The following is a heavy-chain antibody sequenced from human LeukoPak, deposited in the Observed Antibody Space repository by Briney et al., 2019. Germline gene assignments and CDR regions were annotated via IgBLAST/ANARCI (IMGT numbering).Heavy chain of an antibody. CDR1: GFTFSRFW. CDR2: IDQSGGRN. CDR3: ARDVEGGTFDI. Sequence: PGGSLRLPCAASGFTFSRFWMNWVRQAPGRGLEWVANIDQSGGRNNYVDSVKGRFTISRDNAKNSLFLEMSSLRADDTAVYFCARDVEGGTFDIWGQGQRSPSLQ. V-gene: IGHV3-7*05. J-gene: IGHJ3*02. D-gene: IGHD3-16*01.